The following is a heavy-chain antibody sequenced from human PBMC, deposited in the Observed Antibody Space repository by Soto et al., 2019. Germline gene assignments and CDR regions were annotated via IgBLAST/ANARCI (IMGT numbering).Heavy chain of an antibody. CDR3: ASDNWFDP. CDR2: ISAYNGNT. Sequence: DSVKVSCKASGYTFTSYGISWVRQAPGHGLEWMGWISAYNGNTKYAKKPQGRDNKTTNTYPSTAYMELRSLRSDDTAVYYCASDNWFDPWGQGTLVTVSS. V-gene: IGHV1-18*01. J-gene: IGHJ5*02. CDR1: GYTFTSYG.